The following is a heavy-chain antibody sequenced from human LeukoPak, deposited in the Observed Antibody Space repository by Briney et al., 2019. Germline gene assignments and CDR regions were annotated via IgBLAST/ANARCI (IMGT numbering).Heavy chain of an antibody. D-gene: IGHD6-13*01. J-gene: IGHJ5*02. Sequence: PGGSLRLSCAASGFTFSGAAMHWVRQASRKGPEWVGHIRSKPNNYATAYAASVKGRFTISRDDSKNTAYLQMNSLKIEDTAVYYCTRPLGAAAGTYFDPWGQGTLVTVSS. CDR2: IRSKPNNYAT. V-gene: IGHV3-73*01. CDR3: TRPLGAAAGTYFDP. CDR1: GFTFSGAA.